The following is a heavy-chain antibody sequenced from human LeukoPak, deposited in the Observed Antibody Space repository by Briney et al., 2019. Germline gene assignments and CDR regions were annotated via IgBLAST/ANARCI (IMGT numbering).Heavy chain of an antibody. CDR3: GKADDTSYGSGWYEYFQH. D-gene: IGHD6-19*01. J-gene: IGHJ1*01. CDR1: GFTFSSYA. V-gene: IGHV3-23*01. Sequence: PGGSLRLSCAASGFTFSSYAMSWVRQAPGKGLEWVSAISGSGGSTYYADSVKGRFTISRDNSKNTLYLQMNSLRAEDTAVYYCGKADDTSYGSGWYEYFQHWGQGTLVTVSS. CDR2: ISGSGGST.